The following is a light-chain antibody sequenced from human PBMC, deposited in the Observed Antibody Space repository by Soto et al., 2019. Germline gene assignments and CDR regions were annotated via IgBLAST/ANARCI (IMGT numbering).Light chain of an antibody. Sequence: QSVLTQPPSVSGAPGQRVTIPCTGTSSNIGAGYDVHWYQHLPGTAPKLLIYGNTIRPSGVPDRFSGSKSGTSASLAITGLQAEDEADYYCQSYDRSLRGYVFGTGTTVTVL. CDR3: QSYDRSLRGYV. CDR1: SSNIGAGYD. V-gene: IGLV1-40*01. J-gene: IGLJ1*01. CDR2: GNT.